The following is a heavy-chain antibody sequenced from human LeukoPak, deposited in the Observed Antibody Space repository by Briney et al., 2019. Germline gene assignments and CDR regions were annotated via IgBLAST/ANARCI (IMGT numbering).Heavy chain of an antibody. J-gene: IGHJ6*04. CDR3: ARFSSSWYGVDV. Sequence: WETLSLTCTVSGGSINSYFWTWIRQPPGKGLEWIGYIYYSGSTNYNPSLKSRVTISVDTSKNHFSLKLSSVTAADTAVYYCARFSSSWYGVDVWDKGITVTVSS. D-gene: IGHD6-13*01. CDR1: GGSINSYF. V-gene: IGHV4-59*01. CDR2: IYYSGST.